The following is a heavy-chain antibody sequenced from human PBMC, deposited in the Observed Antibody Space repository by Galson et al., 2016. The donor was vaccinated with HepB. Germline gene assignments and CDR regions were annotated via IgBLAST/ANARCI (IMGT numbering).Heavy chain of an antibody. CDR2: IYYSGTT. D-gene: IGHD5-18*01. CDR3: ARPRTAMANFDS. Sequence: SETLSLTCTVSGGSISSSGYYWGWLRQPPGKGLEWIGSIYYSGTTNHNPSLKSRVILSVDSSKNNISLRLRSVTAADTAVYYCARPRTAMANFDSWGQGALVTVAS. V-gene: IGHV4-39*02. CDR1: GGSISSSGYY. J-gene: IGHJ4*02.